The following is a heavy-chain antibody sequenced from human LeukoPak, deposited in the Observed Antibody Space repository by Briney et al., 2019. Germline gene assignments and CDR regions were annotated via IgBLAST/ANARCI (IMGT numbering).Heavy chain of an antibody. CDR1: GFTVSSNY. Sequence: GGSLRLSCAASGFTVSSNYMSWVRQAPGKGLEWVSVIYSGGSTYYADSVKGRFTISRDNSKNTLYLQMNSLRAEDTAVYYCARTYGGNSRGDYWGQGTLVTVSS. D-gene: IGHD4-23*01. J-gene: IGHJ4*02. CDR2: IYSGGST. V-gene: IGHV3-53*01. CDR3: ARTYGGNSRGDY.